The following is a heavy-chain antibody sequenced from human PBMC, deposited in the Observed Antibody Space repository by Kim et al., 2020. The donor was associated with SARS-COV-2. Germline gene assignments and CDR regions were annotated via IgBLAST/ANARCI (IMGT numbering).Heavy chain of an antibody. CDR1: GGSISSSSYY. D-gene: IGHD3-3*01. V-gene: IGHV4-39*01. J-gene: IGHJ2*01. Sequence: SETLSLTCTVSGGSISSSSYYWGWIRQPPGKGLEWIGSIYYSGSTYYNPSLKSRVTISVDTSKNQFSLKLSSVTAADTAVYYCAGSPTPVYDFWSGYRPAIYWYFDLWGRGTLVTVSS. CDR3: AGSPTPVYDFWSGYRPAIYWYFDL. CDR2: IYYSGST.